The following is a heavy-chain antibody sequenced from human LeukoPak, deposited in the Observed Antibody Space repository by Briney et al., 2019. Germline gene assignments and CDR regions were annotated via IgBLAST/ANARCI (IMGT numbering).Heavy chain of an antibody. CDR1: GYTFTGYC. CDR2: INPNSGGT. Sequence: GASVKVSCKASGYTFTGYCMHWVRQAPGQGLEWMGWINPNSGGTNYAQKFQGRVTMTRDTSISTAYMELSRLRSDDTAVYYCARDLGYCSSTRCPRDYYYYYMDVWGKGTTVTVSS. CDR3: ARDLGYCSSTRCPRDYYYYYMDV. V-gene: IGHV1-2*02. J-gene: IGHJ6*03. D-gene: IGHD2-2*01.